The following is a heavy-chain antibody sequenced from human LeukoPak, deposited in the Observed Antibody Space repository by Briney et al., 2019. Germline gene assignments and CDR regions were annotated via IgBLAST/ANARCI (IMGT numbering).Heavy chain of an antibody. CDR2: IYSGGST. Sequence: GGSLRLSCAASGFTVSSNYLSWVRQAPGKGLEWVSVIYSGGSTYYADSVKGRFTISRDNSKNTLYLQMNSLRAEDTAVYYCARDSGIAVAGTEVWGQGTLVTVSS. CDR3: ARDSGIAVAGTEV. D-gene: IGHD6-19*01. J-gene: IGHJ4*02. CDR1: GFTVSSNY. V-gene: IGHV3-66*01.